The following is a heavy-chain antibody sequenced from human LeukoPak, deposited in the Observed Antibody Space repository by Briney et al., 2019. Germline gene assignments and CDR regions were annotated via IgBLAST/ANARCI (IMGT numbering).Heavy chain of an antibody. Sequence: GGSLRLSCAASGFTFSSYSMNWVHQAPGKGLEWVSSTSSSSSYIYYADSVKGRFTISRDNAKNSLYLQMNSLRAEDTAVYYCARDREGTNGVCYTDYWGQGTLVTVSS. J-gene: IGHJ4*02. CDR3: ARDREGTNGVCYTDY. CDR2: TSSSSSYI. V-gene: IGHV3-21*01. D-gene: IGHD2-8*01. CDR1: GFTFSSYS.